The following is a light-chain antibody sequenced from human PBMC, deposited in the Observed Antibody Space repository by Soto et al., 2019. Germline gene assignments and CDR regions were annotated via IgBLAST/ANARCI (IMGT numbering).Light chain of an antibody. CDR2: SNN. CDR3: ATWDDSLDGHV. CDR1: SSNIGSNT. J-gene: IGLJ1*01. V-gene: IGLV1-44*01. Sequence: QSVLPQPPSVSGTPGQRVTISCSGSSSNIGSNTVTWCQQFPGTAPRLLIYSNNHRPSGVPDRFSGSKSGTSASLAISGLQSEDEADYYCATWDDSLDGHVFGNGTKVTVL.